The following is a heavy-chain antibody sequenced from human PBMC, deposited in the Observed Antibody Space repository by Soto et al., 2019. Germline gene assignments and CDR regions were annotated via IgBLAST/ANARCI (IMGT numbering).Heavy chain of an antibody. V-gene: IGHV3-30*18. Sequence: QMKLVESGGGVVQPGTSLRLSCVASGFTFSAFGMHWVRQAPGKGLEWVAISSYGGSNKYYGDSVQGRFTISRDNSRDKLLLKMNSLRDEDTAVYYCAKGPLRFPSYGNYADYSDGMGVWRQGTKGTVSS. CDR1: GFTFSAFG. D-gene: IGHD4-17*01. J-gene: IGHJ6*02. CDR3: AKGPLRFPSYGNYADYSDGMGV. CDR2: SSYGGSNK.